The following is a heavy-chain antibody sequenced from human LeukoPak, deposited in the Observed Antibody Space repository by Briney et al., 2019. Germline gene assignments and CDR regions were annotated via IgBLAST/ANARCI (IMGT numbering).Heavy chain of an antibody. V-gene: IGHV3-23*01. D-gene: IGHD6-19*01. CDR3: TKNRGKGAVSGTGEIDY. Sequence: GGSLRLSCAASAFTFSNYAMSWVRQAPGKGLEWVSTLSATVSDGGAYYADSVKGRFTISRDNSKNTLHLQMNSLRDEDTAMYYCTKNRGKGAVSGTGEIDYWGQGTLVTVSS. CDR2: LSATVSDGGA. J-gene: IGHJ4*02. CDR1: AFTFSNYA.